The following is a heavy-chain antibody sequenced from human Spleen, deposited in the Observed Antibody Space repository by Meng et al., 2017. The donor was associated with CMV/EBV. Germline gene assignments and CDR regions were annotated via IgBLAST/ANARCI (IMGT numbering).Heavy chain of an antibody. CDR1: GASITSGGYY. CDR3: ARHFYGDTSWFDP. Sequence: SGASITSGGYYWSWLRQRPGKGLEWIGFIYYSGITYYNPSLKSRTTMSADTSKNQFSLKLKSVTAADTAVYYCARHFYGDTSWFDPWGQGTLVTVSS. D-gene: IGHD4-17*01. J-gene: IGHJ5*02. V-gene: IGHV4-31*02. CDR2: IYYSGIT.